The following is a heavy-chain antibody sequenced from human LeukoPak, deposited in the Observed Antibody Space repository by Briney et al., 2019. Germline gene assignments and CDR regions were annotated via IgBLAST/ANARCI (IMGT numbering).Heavy chain of an antibody. V-gene: IGHV2-70*04. D-gene: IGHD4-17*01. Sequence: SGAALVKPTQTLTLTCTFSGFSLSDRSMRLSWNGLPPGKALEWLGRIDWDDKKFYSTSLKTRLTISKGTSKNQVVLTMTNMDPVDTATYYCARGGGTYDYFDYWGQGTLVTVSS. CDR3: ARGGGTYDYFDY. CDR1: GFSLSDRSMR. J-gene: IGHJ4*02. CDR2: IDWDDKK.